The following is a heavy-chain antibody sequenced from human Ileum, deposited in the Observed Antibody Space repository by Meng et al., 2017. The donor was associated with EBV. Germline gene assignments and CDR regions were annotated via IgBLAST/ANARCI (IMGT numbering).Heavy chain of an antibody. Sequence: VQRQESRLCLGKPSRTLPLTCAVSGGSISSSIWWSWVRQAPGKGLEWIGEIHHTESTNYNPSLKSRVTISVDKSKNQFSLKLSSVTAADTAVYYCARESYSDSSGYYSLDYWGQGSLVTVSS. D-gene: IGHD3-22*01. J-gene: IGHJ4*02. CDR1: GGSISSSIW. CDR2: IHHTEST. CDR3: ARESYSDSSGYYSLDY. V-gene: IGHV4-4*02.